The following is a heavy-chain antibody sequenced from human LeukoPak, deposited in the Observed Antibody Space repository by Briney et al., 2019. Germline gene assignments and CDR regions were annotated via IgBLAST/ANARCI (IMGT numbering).Heavy chain of an antibody. CDR3: AKWGDYYENSGPDFDY. V-gene: IGHV3-30*02. CDR2: IRYDGDVK. J-gene: IGHJ4*02. Sequence: PGGSLRLSCAASGFTFSNYGMHWVRQAPGKGLEWVTFIRYDGDVKDYVDSVKGRFTISRDNSENTVYLQMNGLRTEDTAVYYCAKWGDYYENSGPDFDYWGQGTLVTVSS. CDR1: GFTFSNYG. D-gene: IGHD3-22*01.